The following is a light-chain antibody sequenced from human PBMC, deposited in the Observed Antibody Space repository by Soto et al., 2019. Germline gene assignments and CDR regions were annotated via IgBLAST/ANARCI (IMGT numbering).Light chain of an antibody. CDR3: CSYAGSSTLVV. CDR1: SSDVGSYNI. Sequence: QSVLTQPASVSGSPGQSITISCTGTSSDVGSYNIVSWYQQHPGKAPKLMIYEGSKRPSGVSNRFSGSKSGNTASLTIAGHQAEDEADYYCCSYAGSSTLVVFGGGTKLTVL. V-gene: IGLV2-23*01. J-gene: IGLJ2*01. CDR2: EGS.